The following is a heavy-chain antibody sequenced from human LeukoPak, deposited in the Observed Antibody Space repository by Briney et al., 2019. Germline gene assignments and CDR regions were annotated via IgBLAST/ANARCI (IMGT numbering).Heavy chain of an antibody. J-gene: IGHJ6*03. CDR2: IIPIFGTA. V-gene: IGHV1-69*05. CDR1: GGTFSSYA. D-gene: IGHD2-2*01. Sequence: SVTVSCKASGGTFSSYAISWVRQAPGQGLEWMGGIIPIFGTANYAQKFQGRVTITTDESTSTAYMELSSLRSEDTAVYYCARGDIVVVPAAPAIEPYYYYYMDVWGKGTTVTVYS. CDR3: ARGDIVVVPAAPAIEPYYYYYMDV.